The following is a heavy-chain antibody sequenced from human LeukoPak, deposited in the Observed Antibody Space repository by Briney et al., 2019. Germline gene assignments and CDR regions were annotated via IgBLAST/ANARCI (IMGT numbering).Heavy chain of an antibody. J-gene: IGHJ4*02. V-gene: IGHV3-23*01. CDR3: AKADWISNADAVW. D-gene: IGHD1-1*01. CDR1: GFSFTEYG. Sequence: PGGSLRLSCVASGFSFTEYGMSWVRQAPARGPEWVSSISGGGETFYAASVKGRFTLSRDDFRNTVYHQITNLRVDDTAIYYCAKADWISNADAVWWGQGTQVTVSS. CDR2: ISGGGET.